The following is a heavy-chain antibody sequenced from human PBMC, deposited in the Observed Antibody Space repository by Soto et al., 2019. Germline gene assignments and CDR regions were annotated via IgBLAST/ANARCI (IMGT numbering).Heavy chain of an antibody. D-gene: IGHD1-26*01. V-gene: IGHV2-5*02. CDR3: ARYLRPAAAFDI. Sequence: QVTLRESGPTLVKPTQTLTLTCTFSGFSLITSGVGVGWLRLPPGKALEWLAVIHWDDDKRYSPSLETRLTITKDTSKNEVVLTMTNIDPVDTATYFCARYLRPAAAFDIWGQGTMATVSS. CDR2: IHWDDDK. J-gene: IGHJ3*02. CDR1: GFSLITSGVG.